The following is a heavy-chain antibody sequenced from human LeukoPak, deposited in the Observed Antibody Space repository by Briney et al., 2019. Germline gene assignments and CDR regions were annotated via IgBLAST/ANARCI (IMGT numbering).Heavy chain of an antibody. D-gene: IGHD4-23*01. CDR2: IVGSGDDT. CDR1: GFTFRSYA. CDR3: AKDRWARVAAKLDC. Sequence: GGSLRLSCAAYGFTFRSYAMSWVRQAPGKGLEWVSGIVGSGDDTYYADSVKGRFTISRDNSKNTLSLQMNSLRAEDTAVYYCAKDRWARVAAKLDCCGQGTLVTVSS. J-gene: IGHJ4*02. V-gene: IGHV3-23*01.